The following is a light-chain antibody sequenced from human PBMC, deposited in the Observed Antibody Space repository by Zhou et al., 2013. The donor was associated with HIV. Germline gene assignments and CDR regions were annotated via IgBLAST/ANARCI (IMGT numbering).Light chain of an antibody. Sequence: EIVLTQSPGTLSLSPGERATLSCRASESIDSSHLAWYQQKPGQAPRLVIYDASSRATGFPDRFSGSGSGTDFTLTISRLDPEDFAVYYCQHYSNSPSVTFGGGTKVEI. V-gene: IGKV3-20*01. CDR2: DAS. J-gene: IGKJ4*01. CDR1: ESIDSSH. CDR3: QHYSNSPSVT.